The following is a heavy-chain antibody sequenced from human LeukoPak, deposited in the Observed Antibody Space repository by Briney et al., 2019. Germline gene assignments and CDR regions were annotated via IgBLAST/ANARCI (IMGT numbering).Heavy chain of an antibody. CDR2: IYTSGST. CDR1: GGSISSGSYY. Sequence: SETLSLTCTVSGGSISSGSYYWSWIRQPAGKGLEWIGRIYTSGSTNYNPSLKSRVTISVDKSKNQFSLKLSSVTAADTAVYYCASSMVRGVISWFDPWGQGTLVTVSS. D-gene: IGHD3-10*01. CDR3: ASSMVRGVISWFDP. J-gene: IGHJ5*02. V-gene: IGHV4-61*02.